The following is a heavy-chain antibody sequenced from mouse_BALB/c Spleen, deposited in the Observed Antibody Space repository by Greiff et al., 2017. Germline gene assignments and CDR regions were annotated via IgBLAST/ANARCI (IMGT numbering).Heavy chain of an antibody. J-gene: IGHJ2*01. V-gene: IGHV3-2*02. CDR3: ARWGDGYYAPYYFDY. Sequence: EVKLVESGPGLVKPSQSLSLTCTVTGYSITSDYAWNWIRQFPGNKLEWMGYISYSGSTSYNPSLKSRISITRDTSKNQFFLQLNSVTTEDTATYYCARWGDGYYAPYYFDYWGQGTTLTVSS. CDR2: ISYSGST. CDR1: GYSITSDYA. D-gene: IGHD2-3*01.